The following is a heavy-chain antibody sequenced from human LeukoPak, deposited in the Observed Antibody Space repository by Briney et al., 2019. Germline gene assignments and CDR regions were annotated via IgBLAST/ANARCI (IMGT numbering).Heavy chain of an antibody. D-gene: IGHD6-13*01. CDR1: GFTFSDYY. J-gene: IGHJ5*02. V-gene: IGHV3-11*04. CDR2: ISSSGSTI. Sequence: PGGSLRLSCAASGFTFSDYYMSWIRQAPGKGLEWVSYISSSGSTIYYADSVKGRFTISRDNAKNSLYLQMNSLRAEDTAVYYCARDYEYSGSQYNWFDPWGQGTLVTVSS. CDR3: ARDYEYSGSQYNWFDP.